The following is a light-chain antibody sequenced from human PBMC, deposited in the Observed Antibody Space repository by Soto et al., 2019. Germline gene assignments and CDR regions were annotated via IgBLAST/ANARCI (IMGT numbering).Light chain of an antibody. CDR1: QGISSY. J-gene: IGKJ4*01. CDR2: AAS. CDR3: QQLTSYFPRT. V-gene: IGKV1-8*01. Sequence: AIRMTQSPSSLSASTGDRVTITCRASQGISSYLAWYQQKPGKAPKLLIYAASTLQSGVPSRFSGSGSRTEFTLTISSLQPEDFATYYCQQLTSYFPRTFGGGTKVDIK.